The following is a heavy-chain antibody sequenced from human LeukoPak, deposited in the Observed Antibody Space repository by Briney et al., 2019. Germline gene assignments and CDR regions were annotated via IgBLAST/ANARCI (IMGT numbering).Heavy chain of an antibody. D-gene: IGHD1-14*01. Sequence: GGSLRLSCAASGFTFSSYAMSWVRQAPGKGLEWVSAISGNGGSTYYADSVKGRFTISRDNANNFLYLQMNSLRAEDTAVYYCATETNGRHYDYWGQGTLLTVSS. CDR2: ISGNGGST. V-gene: IGHV3-23*01. CDR3: ATETNGRHYDY. CDR1: GFTFSSYA. J-gene: IGHJ4*02.